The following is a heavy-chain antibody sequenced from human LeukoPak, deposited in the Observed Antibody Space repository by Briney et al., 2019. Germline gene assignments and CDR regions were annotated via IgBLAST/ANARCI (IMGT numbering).Heavy chain of an antibody. CDR3: AKEERYFDY. D-gene: IGHD1-1*01. CDR2: ISFSDGST. CDR1: GFTFSSYA. V-gene: IGHV3-23*01. Sequence: YPGGSLRLSCAASGFTFSSYAMSWVRQAPGKGLEWVSSISFSDGSTYYADSVKGRFTISRDNSKNTLYLQMNSLRAEDTAVYYCAKEERYFDYWGQGTLVTVSS. J-gene: IGHJ4*02.